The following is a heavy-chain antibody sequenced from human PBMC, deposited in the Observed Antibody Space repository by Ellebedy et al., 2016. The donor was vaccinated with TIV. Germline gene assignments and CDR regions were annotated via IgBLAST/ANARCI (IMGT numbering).Heavy chain of an antibody. CDR1: GFTFSSYA. Sequence: GESLKISXAASGFTFSSYAMHWVRQAPGKGLEWVAVISYDGSNKYYADSVKGRFTISRDNSKNTLYLQMNSLRAEDTAVYYCAREESSGWYRYWGQGTLVTVSS. V-gene: IGHV3-30-3*01. J-gene: IGHJ4*02. CDR3: AREESSGWYRY. CDR2: ISYDGSNK. D-gene: IGHD6-19*01.